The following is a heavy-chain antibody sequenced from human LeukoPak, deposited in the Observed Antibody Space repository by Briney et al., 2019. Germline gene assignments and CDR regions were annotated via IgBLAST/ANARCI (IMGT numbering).Heavy chain of an antibody. CDR2: ISGSGGST. J-gene: IGHJ4*02. Sequence: GGSLRLSCAASGFTFSSYAMSWVRQAPGKGREWVSAISGSGGSTYYADSVKGQFTISRDNSKNTLYLQMNSLRAEDTAVYYCAKDYYGSGSYYLYYFDYWGQGTLVTVSS. CDR3: AKDYYGSGSYYLYYFDY. V-gene: IGHV3-23*01. D-gene: IGHD3-10*01. CDR1: GFTFSSYA.